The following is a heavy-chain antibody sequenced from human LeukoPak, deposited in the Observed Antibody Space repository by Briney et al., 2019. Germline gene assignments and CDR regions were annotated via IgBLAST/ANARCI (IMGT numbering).Heavy chain of an antibody. CDR3: ARSLGYCSSTSCPPAYYYYGMDV. CDR1: GFTFSSYG. CDR2: IWYDGSNK. J-gene: IGHJ6*02. V-gene: IGHV3-33*01. Sequence: GGSLRLSCAASGFTFSSYGMHWVRQAPGKGLEWVAVIWYDGSNKYYADSVKGRFTISRDNSKNTLYLQMNSLRAEDTAVYYCARSLGYCSSTSCPPAYYYYGMDVWGQGTTVTVPS. D-gene: IGHD2-2*01.